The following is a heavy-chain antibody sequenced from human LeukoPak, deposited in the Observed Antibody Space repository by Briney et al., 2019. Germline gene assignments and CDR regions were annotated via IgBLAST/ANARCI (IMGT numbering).Heavy chain of an antibody. CDR1: GGSISSYY. CDR3: ARLFYYDSIPGYYYGMDV. Sequence: SETLSLTCTVSGGSISSYYWSWIRQPPGKGLEWIGYIYYSGSTNYNPSLKSRVTISVDTSKNQFSLKLSSVTAADTAVYYCARLFYYDSIPGYYYGMDVWGQGTTVTVSS. V-gene: IGHV4-59*12. CDR2: IYYSGST. J-gene: IGHJ6*02. D-gene: IGHD3-22*01.